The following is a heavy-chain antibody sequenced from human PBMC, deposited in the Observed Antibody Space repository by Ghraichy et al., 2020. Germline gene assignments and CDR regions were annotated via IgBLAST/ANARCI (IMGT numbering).Heavy chain of an antibody. J-gene: IGHJ6*02. CDR1: GYTFTSYG. Sequence: ASVKVSCKASGYTFTSYGISWVRQAPGQGLEWMGWISAYNGNTNYAQKLQGRVTMTTDTSTSTAYMELRSLRSDDTAVYYCARDPRKHRPGITGTPINGMDVWGQGTTVTVSS. CDR2: ISAYNGNT. CDR3: ARDPRKHRPGITGTPINGMDV. D-gene: IGHD1-7*01. V-gene: IGHV1-18*04.